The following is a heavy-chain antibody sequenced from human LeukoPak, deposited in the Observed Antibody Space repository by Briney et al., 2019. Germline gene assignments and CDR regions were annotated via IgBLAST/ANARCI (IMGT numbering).Heavy chain of an antibody. V-gene: IGHV3-74*01. CDR3: TRGRGVSFDY. J-gene: IGHJ4*02. CDR2: INSDGSSI. CDR1: GFTFSSYW. Sequence: PGGSLRLSCAASGFTFSSYWMHWVRQAPGKGVVWVSRINSDGSSISYADSVKGRFTISRDNAKNTLYLQMNGLRAEDTAVYYCTRGRGVSFDYWGQGTLVTVSS. D-gene: IGHD3-10*01.